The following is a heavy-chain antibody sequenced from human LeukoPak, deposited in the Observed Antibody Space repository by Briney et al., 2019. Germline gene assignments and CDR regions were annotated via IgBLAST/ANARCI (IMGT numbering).Heavy chain of an antibody. D-gene: IGHD2-2*01. Sequence: GGSLRLSCAVSGFTFSTYNMNWVRQAPGKGLEWVSYISSGSSTIYYADSVKGRFTISRDNAKNSLYLQMNSLRAEDTAVYYCARDSKGSIDYWGQGTLVTASS. CDR2: ISSGSSTI. V-gene: IGHV3-48*01. CDR3: ARDSKGSIDY. CDR1: GFTFSTYN. J-gene: IGHJ4*02.